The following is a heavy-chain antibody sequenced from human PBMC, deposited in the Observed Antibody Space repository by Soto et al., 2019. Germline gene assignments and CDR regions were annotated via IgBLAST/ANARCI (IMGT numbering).Heavy chain of an antibody. Sequence: SETLSLTCTVSGGSISSYYWSWIRQPPGKGLEWIGYIYYSGSTNYNPSLKSRVTISVDTSKNQFSLKLSSVTAADTAVYYCARTSTGGGYYDSSGYPNRYGMDVWGQGTTVTVSS. CDR3: ARTSTGGGYYDSSGYPNRYGMDV. V-gene: IGHV4-59*12. D-gene: IGHD3-22*01. CDR2: IYYSGST. J-gene: IGHJ6*02. CDR1: GGSISSYY.